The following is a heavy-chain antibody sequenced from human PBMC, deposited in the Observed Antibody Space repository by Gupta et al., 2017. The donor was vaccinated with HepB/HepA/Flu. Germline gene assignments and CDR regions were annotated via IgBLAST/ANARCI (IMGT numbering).Heavy chain of an antibody. CDR2: MNPNSGNT. V-gene: IGHV1-8*01. CDR1: GYTFTSYD. CDR3: ARGKMYCSGGSCYSVSPVTD. D-gene: IGHD2-15*01. Sequence: QVQLVQSGAEVQKPGASVKVSCKASGYTFTSYDINWVRQATGQGLEWMGWMNPNSGNTGYAQKFQGRVTMTRNTSISTAYMELSSLRSEDTAVYYCARGKMYCSGGSCYSVSPVTDWGQGTLVTVSS. J-gene: IGHJ4*02.